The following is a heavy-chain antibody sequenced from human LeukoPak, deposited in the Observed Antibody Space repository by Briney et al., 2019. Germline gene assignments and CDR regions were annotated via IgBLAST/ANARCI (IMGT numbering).Heavy chain of an antibody. CDR2: IRSKAYGGTT. J-gene: IGHJ4*02. V-gene: IGHV3-49*04. D-gene: IGHD5-12*01. Sequence: GGSLRLSCTGSGFTFGDYAMSWDRQAPGKGLEWVGFIRSKAYGGTTEYAASVKGRFTISRDDSKSIAYLQMNSLKTEDTAVYYCTREEGGYSDYWGQGTLVTVSS. CDR1: GFTFGDYA. CDR3: TREEGGYSDY.